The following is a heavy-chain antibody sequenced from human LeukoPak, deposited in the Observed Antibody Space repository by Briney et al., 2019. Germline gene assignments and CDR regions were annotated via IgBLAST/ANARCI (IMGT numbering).Heavy chain of an antibody. V-gene: IGHV3-23*01. J-gene: IGHJ3*02. D-gene: IGHD2-15*01. CDR2: FSGSGGNT. CDR3: ATAASPRDAFDI. CDR1: GFTFSNYA. Sequence: PGGSLRLSCAAYGFTFSNYAMNWVRQAPGKGLEWVSGFSGSGGNTYYADSVKGRFTISRDNSKNTLYLQMNSLRAEDTAVFYCATAASPRDAFDIWGQGTMVTVSS.